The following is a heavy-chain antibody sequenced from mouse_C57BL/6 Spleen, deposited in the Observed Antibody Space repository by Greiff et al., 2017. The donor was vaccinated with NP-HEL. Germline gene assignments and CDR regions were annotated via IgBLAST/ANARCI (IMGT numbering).Heavy chain of an antibody. Sequence: EVKLQESGPGLVKPSQSLSLTCSVTGYSITSGYYWHWIRQFPGNKLEWMGYISYDGSNNYNPSLKNRISITRDTSKNQFFLKLNSVTTEDTATYYCAREGSSYAMDYWGQGTSVTVSS. V-gene: IGHV3-6*01. CDR2: ISYDGSN. D-gene: IGHD1-1*01. CDR3: AREGSSYAMDY. J-gene: IGHJ4*01. CDR1: GYSITSGYY.